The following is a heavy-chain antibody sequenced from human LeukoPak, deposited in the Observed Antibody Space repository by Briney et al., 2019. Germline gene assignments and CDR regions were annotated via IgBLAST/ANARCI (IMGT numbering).Heavy chain of an antibody. CDR2: MFYNGAT. CDR3: ARDEEGMNV. J-gene: IGHJ6*02. CDR1: GGSISSNDYY. Sequence: PSETLSLTCSVSGGSISSNDYYWGWIRQPPGKGLEWIGTMFYNGATKSNPSLSSRVTMSIDTSKNQFSLKLSSVTAADTAVYYCARDEEGMNVWGQGTTVTVSS. V-gene: IGHV4-39*07.